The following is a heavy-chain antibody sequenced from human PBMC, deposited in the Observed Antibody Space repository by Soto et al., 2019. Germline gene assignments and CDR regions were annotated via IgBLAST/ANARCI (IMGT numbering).Heavy chain of an antibody. CDR3: ARVIAEDGTKYYYGMAV. V-gene: IGHV4-30-4*01. Sequence: PSETLSLTCTVSGGSISSGDYYWSWIRQPPGKGLEWIGYIYYSGSTYYNPSLKSRVTISVDTSKNQFSLKLSSVTAADTAVYYCARVIAEDGTKYYYGMAVWGQGTTVTV. CDR1: GGSISSGDYY. J-gene: IGHJ6*02. D-gene: IGHD6-13*01. CDR2: IYYSGST.